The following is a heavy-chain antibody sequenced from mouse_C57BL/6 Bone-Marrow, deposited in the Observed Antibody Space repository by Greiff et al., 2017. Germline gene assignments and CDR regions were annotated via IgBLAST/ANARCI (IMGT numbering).Heavy chain of an antibody. CDR1: GYTFPRLW. CDR3: ARGEDY. J-gene: IGHJ2*01. Sequence: VQLPQPGAELVKPGGSVEMFCKGSGYTFPRLWITWVEQRPGQGLEWIGDMYPGSGSTNYNEKFKSKATLTVDTSSSTAYMQLSSLTSEDSAVYYCARGEDYWGQGTTLTVSS. V-gene: IGHV1-55*01. CDR2: MYPGSGST.